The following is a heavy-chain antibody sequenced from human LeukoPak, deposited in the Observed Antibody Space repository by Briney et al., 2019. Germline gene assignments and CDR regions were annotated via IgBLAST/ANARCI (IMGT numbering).Heavy chain of an antibody. D-gene: IGHD3-22*01. Sequence: PSETLSLTCSVSSGSIISNNDYWGWIRQPPGKGLEWIATIHYSGRTYYNPSLKSRGTISVDTSQNQFSLRLSSLTAADTAVYYCARDLGFGYDSSGDAFDIWGQGTMVTVSS. V-gene: IGHV4-39*07. CDR3: ARDLGFGYDSSGDAFDI. J-gene: IGHJ3*02. CDR2: IHYSGRT. CDR1: SGSIISNNDY.